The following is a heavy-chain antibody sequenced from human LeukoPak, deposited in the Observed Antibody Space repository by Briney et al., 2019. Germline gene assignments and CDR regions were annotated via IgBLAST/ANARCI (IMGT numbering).Heavy chain of an antibody. J-gene: IGHJ6*03. CDR3: AGGYSYGSTYYYMDV. Sequence: SETLSLTCTVSGGSISSYYWSWIRQPPGKGLEWIGYIYYSGSTNYNPSLKSRVTISVDTSKNQFSLKLSSVTAADTAVYYCAGGYSYGSTYYYMDVWGKGTTVTISS. CDR2: IYYSGST. V-gene: IGHV4-59*01. CDR1: GGSISSYY. D-gene: IGHD5-18*01.